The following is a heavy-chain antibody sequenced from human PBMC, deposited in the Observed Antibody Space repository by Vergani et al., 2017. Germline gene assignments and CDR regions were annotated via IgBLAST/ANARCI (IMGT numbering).Heavy chain of an antibody. Sequence: EVQLVESGGGSVKSGGSLRLSCVASGFSFNTYWMNWVRQVPGKGLMWVARIDEYGNRATYGDFETGRFTISRDNAKNTVFLQMNNLRADDAGVYYCLLTEYCTGIACNTRFDSWGQGALVTVSS. D-gene: IGHD2-8*02. CDR3: LLTEYCTGIACNTRFDS. CDR2: IDEYGNRA. CDR1: GFSFNTYW. J-gene: IGHJ5*01. V-gene: IGHV3-74*03.